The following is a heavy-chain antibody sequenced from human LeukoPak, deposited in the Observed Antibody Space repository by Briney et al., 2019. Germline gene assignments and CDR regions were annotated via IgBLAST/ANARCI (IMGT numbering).Heavy chain of an antibody. CDR3: ARAIWTVTTGLDAFDI. V-gene: IGHV1-69*13. CDR1: GYTFTGYY. CDR2: IIPIFGTA. Sequence: SVKVSCKASGYTFTGYYMHWVRQAPGQGLEWMGGIIPIFGTANYAQKFQGRVTITADESTGTAYMELSSLRSEDTAVYYCARAIWTVTTGLDAFDIWGQGTMVTVSS. D-gene: IGHD4-17*01. J-gene: IGHJ3*02.